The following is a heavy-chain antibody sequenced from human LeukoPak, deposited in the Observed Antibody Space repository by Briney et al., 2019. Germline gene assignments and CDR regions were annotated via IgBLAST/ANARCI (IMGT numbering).Heavy chain of an antibody. V-gene: IGHV3-23*01. CDR2: ISGSGGST. D-gene: IGHD1-26*01. J-gene: IGHJ4*02. Sequence: GGSLRLSCAASGFTFSSYAMSWVRQAPGKGLEWVSAISGSGGSTYYADSVKGRFTISRDNAKNTLYLQMNSLRAEDTAVYYCARDSKAEWELLSDFDYWGQGTLVTVSS. CDR1: GFTFSSYA. CDR3: ARDSKAEWELLSDFDY.